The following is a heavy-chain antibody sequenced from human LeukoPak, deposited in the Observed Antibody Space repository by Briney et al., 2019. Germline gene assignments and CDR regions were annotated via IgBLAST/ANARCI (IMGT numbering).Heavy chain of an antibody. J-gene: IGHJ4*02. Sequence: SETLSLICTVSSGSISDYYWSWIRQPPGKGLEWIGYIYYSGSTNYNPSLKSRVTILVDMSKNQFSLKMSSVTAADTAVYYCARELKVGNTGYYFDYWGQGTLVTVSS. CDR3: ARELKVGNTGYYFDY. V-gene: IGHV4-59*01. D-gene: IGHD2/OR15-2a*01. CDR2: IYYSGST. CDR1: SGSISDYY.